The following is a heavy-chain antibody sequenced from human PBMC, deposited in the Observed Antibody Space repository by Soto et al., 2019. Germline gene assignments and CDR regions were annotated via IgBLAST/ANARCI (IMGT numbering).Heavy chain of an antibody. CDR2: IYYSGTT. J-gene: IGHJ6*02. Sequence: PSETLSLTCTVSGVSISSYYWSWIRQHPGKGLEWIGYIYYSGTTYYNPSLKSRVTISVDTSKNQFSLKLSSVTAADTAVYYCAASCVGCGGFNYYGMDVWGQGTTVTVSS. D-gene: IGHD2-21*01. CDR1: GVSISSYY. CDR3: AASCVGCGGFNYYGMDV. V-gene: IGHV4-59*06.